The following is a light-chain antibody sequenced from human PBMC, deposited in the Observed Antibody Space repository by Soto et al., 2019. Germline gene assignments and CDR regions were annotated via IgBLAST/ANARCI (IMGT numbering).Light chain of an antibody. CDR2: GNS. Sequence: QSALTQPPSVSGAPGQRVTISCTGSSSNIGAGYDVHWYQQLPGTAPKLLIYGNSNRPSGVPDRFSGSKSGTSASLAITGLQAEDEADYYCQSDDSSLSGPNWVFGGGTKLTVL. CDR3: QSDDSSLSGPNWV. V-gene: IGLV1-40*01. J-gene: IGLJ3*02. CDR1: SSNIGAGYD.